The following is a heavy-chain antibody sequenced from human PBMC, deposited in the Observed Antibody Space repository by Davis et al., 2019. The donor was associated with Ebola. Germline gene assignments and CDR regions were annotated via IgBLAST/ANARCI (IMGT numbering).Heavy chain of an antibody. V-gene: IGHV3-53*04. CDR1: GFTVSSNH. CDR3: ARGRYGDFVTNYYYYGMDV. CDR2: IYDRST. D-gene: IGHD4-17*01. Sequence: GESLKISCAASGFTVSSNHMSWVRQAPGKGLEWVSVIYDRSTAYADSVRGRFTISRHDSENTLYLQMNSLRPEDTAVYYCARGRYGDFVTNYYYYGMDVWGQGTTVTVSS. J-gene: IGHJ6*02.